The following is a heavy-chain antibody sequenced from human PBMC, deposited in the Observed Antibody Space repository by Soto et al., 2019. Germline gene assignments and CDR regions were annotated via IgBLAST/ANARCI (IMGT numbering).Heavy chain of an antibody. J-gene: IGHJ4*01. CDR3: ARHLVGSTRGNFDY. Sequence: GESLKISCKTSGYSFTSYWIGWVRQMPGKGMEWMGNIYPYDSDTRYSPSSQGQVTISADTSITTAYLQRSGLRASDTAMYFCARHLVGSTRGNFDYWGQGTLVTVS. D-gene: IGHD2-2*01. CDR1: GYSFTSYW. V-gene: IGHV5-51*01. CDR2: IYPYDSDT.